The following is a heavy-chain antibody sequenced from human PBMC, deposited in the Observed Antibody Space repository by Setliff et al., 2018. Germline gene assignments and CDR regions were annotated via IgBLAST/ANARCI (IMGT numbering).Heavy chain of an antibody. CDR2: LYTGGST. CDR3: ARAGDRGLGGMDV. CDR1: GGSFSGYY. D-gene: IGHD7-27*01. Sequence: PSETLSLTCAVYGGSFSGYYWSWIRQPPGKRLEWIGRLYTGGSTNYNPALKSRVSFSVDASKNHFSLKLNDVTAADTAVYYCARAGDRGLGGMDVWGQGTTVTVSS. J-gene: IGHJ6*02. V-gene: IGHV4-59*10.